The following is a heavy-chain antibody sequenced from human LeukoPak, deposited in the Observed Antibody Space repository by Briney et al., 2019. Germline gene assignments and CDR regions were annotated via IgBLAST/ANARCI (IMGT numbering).Heavy chain of an antibody. CDR1: GYSFTSYN. D-gene: IGHD5-24*01. CDR3: ARVRDGYNDAYDI. CDR2: INPSGGNT. J-gene: IGHJ3*02. V-gene: IGHV1-46*01. Sequence: ASVKVSCKTSGYSFTSYNLHWVRQAPGQRLEWRGIINPSGGNTNYAQKFQGRVTMTRDTSTSTAYMELSSLKSEDTAVYYCARVRDGYNDAYDIWGQGTMVTVSS.